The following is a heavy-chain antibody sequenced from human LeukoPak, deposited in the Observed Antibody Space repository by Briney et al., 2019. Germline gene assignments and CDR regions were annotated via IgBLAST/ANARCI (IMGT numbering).Heavy chain of an antibody. V-gene: IGHV1-46*01. J-gene: IGHJ4*02. CDR2: INPSGGST. D-gene: IGHD5-24*01. CDR1: GYTFIRYY. Sequence: GASVKVSCKASGYTFIRYYMHWVRQAPGQGLEWMGIINPSGGSTSYAQKFQGRVAMTRDTSTSTVYMELSSLRSDDTAVYYCARGGEGRDGYNFPYFDYWGQGNLVTVSS. CDR3: ARGGEGRDGYNFPYFDY.